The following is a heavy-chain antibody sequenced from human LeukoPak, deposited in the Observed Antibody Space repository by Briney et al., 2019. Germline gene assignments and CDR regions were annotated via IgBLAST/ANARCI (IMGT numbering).Heavy chain of an antibody. CDR3: ARFSGSSGYFNFYYFDY. CDR2: IIPIFGTA. J-gene: IGHJ4*02. V-gene: IGHV1-69*13. D-gene: IGHD3-22*01. Sequence: ASVKVSCKASGGTFSSYAISWVRQAPGQGLEWMGGIIPIFGTANYAQKFQGRVTITADESTSTAYMELSSLRSEDTAVYYCARFSGSSGYFNFYYFDYWGQGTLVTVSS. CDR1: GGTFSSYA.